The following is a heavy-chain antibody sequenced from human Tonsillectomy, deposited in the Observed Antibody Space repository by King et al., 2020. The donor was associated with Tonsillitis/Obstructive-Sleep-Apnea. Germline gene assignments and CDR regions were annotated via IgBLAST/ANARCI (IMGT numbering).Heavy chain of an antibody. J-gene: IGHJ5*02. Sequence: VQLVESGGGLVQPGGSLRLSCAASGFTFSSYWMHWVRQAPGKGLVWVSRIISDGSSTSYAASVKGRFTISRDNAKNTLYLQMNSLRARDTSVYYSARDVGATLDPWGQGTLVTVSS. CDR3: ARDVGATLDP. D-gene: IGHD1-26*01. CDR2: IISDGSST. V-gene: IGHV3-74*01. CDR1: GFTFSSYW.